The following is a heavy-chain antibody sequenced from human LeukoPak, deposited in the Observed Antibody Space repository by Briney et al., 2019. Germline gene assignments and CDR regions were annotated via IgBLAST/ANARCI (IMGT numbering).Heavy chain of an antibody. Sequence: SETLPLTCTVSGGSISSSSYYWGWIRQPPGKGLEWIGSIYYSGSTYYNPSLKSRVTISVDTSKNQFSLKLSSVTAADTAVYYCARTYYYDSSGYEFDYWGQGTLVTVSS. CDR2: IYYSGST. CDR1: GGSISSSSYY. CDR3: ARTYYYDSSGYEFDY. V-gene: IGHV4-39*01. D-gene: IGHD3-22*01. J-gene: IGHJ4*02.